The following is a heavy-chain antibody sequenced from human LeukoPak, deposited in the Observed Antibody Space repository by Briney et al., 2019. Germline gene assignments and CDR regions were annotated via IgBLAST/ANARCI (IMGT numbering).Heavy chain of an antibody. CDR2: ITASGTAM. V-gene: IGHV3-48*02. CDR1: EFTFSNYA. Sequence: GGSLRLSCAASEFTFSNYALHWVRQAPGKGLEWVSHITASGTAMFYADSVKGRFTISRDNAKNSLYLQMNSLRDEDTAVYYCASSGSYRFDYWGQGTLVTVSS. J-gene: IGHJ4*02. D-gene: IGHD1-26*01. CDR3: ASSGSYRFDY.